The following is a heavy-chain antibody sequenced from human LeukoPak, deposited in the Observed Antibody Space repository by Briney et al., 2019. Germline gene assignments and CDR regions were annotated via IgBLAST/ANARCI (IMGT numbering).Heavy chain of an antibody. J-gene: IGHJ4*02. CDR3: ARGSSEVGYFDY. CDR1: GYTFTSYD. CDR2: MNPNSGNT. V-gene: IGHV1-8*01. Sequence: GASVKVSCKASGYTFTSYDINWVRQATGQGLEWMGWMNPNSGNTGYAQKFQGRVTMTRNTSISTAYMELSSLRSEDTAVYYCARGSSEVGYFDYWGQGTLVTVSS.